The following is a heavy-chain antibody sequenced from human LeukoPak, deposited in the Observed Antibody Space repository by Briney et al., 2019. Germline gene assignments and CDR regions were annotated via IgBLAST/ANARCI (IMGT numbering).Heavy chain of an antibody. Sequence: PVKVSCKASGGTFSSYAISWVRQAPGQGLEWMGRIIPILGIANYAQKFQGRVTITADKSTSTAYMELSSLRSEDTAVYYCARSPIVGATTYWFDPWGQGTLVTVSS. CDR3: ARSPIVGATTYWFDP. CDR2: IIPILGIA. D-gene: IGHD1-26*01. J-gene: IGHJ5*02. V-gene: IGHV1-69*04. CDR1: GGTFSSYA.